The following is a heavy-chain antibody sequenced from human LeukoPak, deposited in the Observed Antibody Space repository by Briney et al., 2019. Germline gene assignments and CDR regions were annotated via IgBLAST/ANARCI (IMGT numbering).Heavy chain of an antibody. J-gene: IGHJ5*02. Sequence: TSETLSLTCAVSGGSISSYYWSWIRQPPGKGLEWIGYIYYSGSTNYNPSLKRRVTISVDTSKSQFSLKMSSVTAADTAVYYCARQGSGYDPIWFNPWGQGTLVTVSS. CDR1: GGSISSYY. CDR3: ARQGSGYDPIWFNP. V-gene: IGHV4-59*08. D-gene: IGHD5-12*01. CDR2: IYYSGST.